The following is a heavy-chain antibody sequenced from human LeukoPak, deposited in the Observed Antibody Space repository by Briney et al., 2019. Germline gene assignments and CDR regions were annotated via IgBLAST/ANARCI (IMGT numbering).Heavy chain of an antibody. D-gene: IGHD6-19*01. CDR3: AKDHSSGWPENWFDP. CDR2: ISGSGGST. V-gene: IGHV3-23*01. Sequence: GASLRLSCAASGFTFSSYAMSWVRQAPGQGLEWVSAISGSGGSTYYADSVKGRFTISRDNSKNTLYLQMNSLRAEDTAVYYCAKDHSSGWPENWFDPWGQGTLVTVSS. CDR1: GFTFSSYA. J-gene: IGHJ5*02.